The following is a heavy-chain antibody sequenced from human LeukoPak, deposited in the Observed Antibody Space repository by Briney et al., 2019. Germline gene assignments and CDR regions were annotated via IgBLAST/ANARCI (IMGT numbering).Heavy chain of an antibody. CDR2: IRYDGSN. J-gene: IGHJ4*02. Sequence: GGSLRLSCAASGFTFSSYGMHWVRQAPGKGLEWVAFIRYDGSNNYADSVKGRFTISRDNSKNTLYLQMNSLRAEDTAVYYCAKDYDILTGAPDFDYWGQGTLVTVSS. CDR1: GFTFSSYG. D-gene: IGHD3-9*01. CDR3: AKDYDILTGAPDFDY. V-gene: IGHV3-30*02.